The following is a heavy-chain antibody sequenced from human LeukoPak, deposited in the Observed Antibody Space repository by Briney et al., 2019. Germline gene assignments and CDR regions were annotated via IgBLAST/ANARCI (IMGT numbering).Heavy chain of an antibody. Sequence: SETLSLTCSVSGDSISSYYWSWIRQPPGKGLEWIGYVYYSGSTYYNPSLKSRVTISVDTSKNQFSLKLSSVTAADTAVYYCARGEYYYDSSGYGMDVWGQGTTVTVSS. CDR2: VYYSGST. CDR1: GDSISSYY. CDR3: ARGEYYYDSSGYGMDV. V-gene: IGHV4-59*08. D-gene: IGHD3-22*01. J-gene: IGHJ6*02.